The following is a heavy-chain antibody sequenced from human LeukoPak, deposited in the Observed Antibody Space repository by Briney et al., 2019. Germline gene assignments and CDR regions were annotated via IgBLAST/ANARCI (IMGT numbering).Heavy chain of an antibody. D-gene: IGHD4-17*01. CDR1: GGSIGSYY. CDR3: ARDNYGDEKTN. V-gene: IGHV4-59*01. CDR2: IYYSGST. Sequence: SETLSLTCTVSGGSIGSYYWSCIRQPPGKGLEWIGYIYYSGSTNYNPSLKSRVTISVDTSKNQFSLKLSSVTAADTAVYYCARDNYGDEKTNWGQGTLVTVSS. J-gene: IGHJ4*02.